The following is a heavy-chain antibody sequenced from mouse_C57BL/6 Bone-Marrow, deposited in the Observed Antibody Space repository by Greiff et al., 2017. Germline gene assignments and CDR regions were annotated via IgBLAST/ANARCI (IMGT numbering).Heavy chain of an antibody. Sequence: EVQVVESGGGLVKPGGSLKLSCAASGFTFSSYAMSWVRQTPEQRLEWVATISDGGSYTYYPDNVKGRFTISRDNAKNNLYLQMSHLKSEDTAMYYCTREGEGRGGCADWGQGTLVTVSA. CDR3: TREGEGRGGCAD. CDR2: ISDGGSYT. D-gene: IGHD2-13*01. CDR1: GFTFSSYA. J-gene: IGHJ3*01. V-gene: IGHV5-4*01.